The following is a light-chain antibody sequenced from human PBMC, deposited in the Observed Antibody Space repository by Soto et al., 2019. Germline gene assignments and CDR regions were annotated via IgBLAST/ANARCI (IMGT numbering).Light chain of an antibody. CDR2: DAY. CDR1: QSVDRY. J-gene: IGKJ2*02. CDR3: QQRAKWPRT. V-gene: IGKV3-11*01. Sequence: VLTQSPDTLSLSPGETATLSCRASQSVDRYLAWYQQKLGQAPRLLIYDAYTRATGVAARFTGSGSATDFSLTITRLEPEDFAVYYCQQRAKWPRTFGPGTKVE.